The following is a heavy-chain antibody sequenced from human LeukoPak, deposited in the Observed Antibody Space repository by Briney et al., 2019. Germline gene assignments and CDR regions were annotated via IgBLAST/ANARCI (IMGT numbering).Heavy chain of an antibody. CDR2: ISGSDGST. Sequence: GGSLRLSCAASGFTFSSNAMSWVRQAPGKGLEWVSAISGSDGSTYYADSVKGRFTISRDNSKNTLYLQMSSLRAEDTALYYCARDQYGDYVPFGYWGQGTLVTVSS. V-gene: IGHV3-23*01. D-gene: IGHD4-17*01. CDR1: GFTFSSNA. J-gene: IGHJ4*02. CDR3: ARDQYGDYVPFGY.